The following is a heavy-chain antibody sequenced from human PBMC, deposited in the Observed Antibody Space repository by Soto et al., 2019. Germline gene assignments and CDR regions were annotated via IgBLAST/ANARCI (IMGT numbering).Heavy chain of an antibody. CDR1: GYSFTSYA. CDR2: IIPIFGKA. V-gene: IGHV1-69*13. J-gene: IGHJ4*02. CDR3: ARGPYCSGGSCYGDY. Sequence: SVKVSCTASGYSFTSYAIHWVRQAPGQRLEWMGGIIPIFGKANYAQKFQGRVTITADESTSTAYMELSSLRSEDTAVYYCARGPYCSGGSCYGDYWGQGTLVTVSS. D-gene: IGHD2-15*01.